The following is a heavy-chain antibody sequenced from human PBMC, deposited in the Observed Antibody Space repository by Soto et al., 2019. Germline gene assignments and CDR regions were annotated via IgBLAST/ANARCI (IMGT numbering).Heavy chain of an antibody. CDR2: MYPSGGT. J-gene: IGHJ5*02. Sequence: ASETLSLPCTVSGVSISRSNWWAWVRQAPGKGLEWIGEMYPSGGTTYNPALQNRVTISVDNSKNHLSLTLTSVTAADTAVYYCARCLHCSNGGRFDPWGRGALVTVSS. CDR1: GVSISRSNW. CDR3: ARCLHCSNGGRFDP. V-gene: IGHV4-4*02. D-gene: IGHD2-8*01.